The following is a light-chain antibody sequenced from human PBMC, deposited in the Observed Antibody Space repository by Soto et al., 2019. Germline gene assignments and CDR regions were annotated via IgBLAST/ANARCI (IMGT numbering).Light chain of an antibody. Sequence: SYELTQPPSVSVAPGKTARISCERNNIGTKSVHWYQQKPGQAPVLVIYYDSARPSGIPERFSGSNAGNTATLTISTVEAGDEADYYCRVGDRSSDHRVFFGGGTKVTVL. CDR1: NIGTKS. CDR2: YDS. V-gene: IGLV3-21*04. J-gene: IGLJ2*01. CDR3: RVGDRSSDHRVF.